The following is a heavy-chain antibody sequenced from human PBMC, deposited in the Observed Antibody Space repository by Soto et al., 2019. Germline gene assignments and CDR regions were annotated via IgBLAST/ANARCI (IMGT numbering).Heavy chain of an antibody. D-gene: IGHD3-3*01. CDR3: ARVGDFWSGYSPRYYYGMDV. CDR1: GYTFTGYY. Sequence: ASVKVSCKASGYTFTGYYRHWVRQAPGQGLEWMGWINPNSAGTDYAQKCQGWVTMTRDTSISTAYMELSRLRSDDPAVYYRARVGDFWSGYSPRYYYGMDVWGQGTTVTTSS. V-gene: IGHV1-2*04. CDR2: INPNSAGT. J-gene: IGHJ6*02.